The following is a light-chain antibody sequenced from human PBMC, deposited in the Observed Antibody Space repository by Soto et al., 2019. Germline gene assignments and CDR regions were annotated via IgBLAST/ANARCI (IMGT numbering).Light chain of an antibody. CDR1: QSINSY. CDR3: QQSYSTPYT. Sequence: DVQMTQSPSSLSASVGDRVTVTCRASQSINSYLNWYQQKPGKAPNLLIYPASSLQSGVPSRFSGSGSATDFTLTISSLQPEDFATYYCQQSYSTPYTFGQGTKLEIK. CDR2: PAS. J-gene: IGKJ2*01. V-gene: IGKV1-39*01.